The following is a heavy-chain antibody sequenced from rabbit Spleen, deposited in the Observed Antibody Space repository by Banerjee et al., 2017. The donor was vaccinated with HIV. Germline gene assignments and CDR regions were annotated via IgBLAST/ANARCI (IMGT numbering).Heavy chain of an antibody. J-gene: IGHJ6*01. CDR3: ARDTGSSFSSYGMDL. CDR2: IYSETGNT. Sequence: QEQLEESGGGLVKPEGSLTLTCKASGFDFSSSYYMCWVRQAPGKGPEWIACIYSETGNTVYATWAKGRFTCSKTSSTTVTLQMTSLTVADTATYFCARDTGSSFSSYGMDLWGPGTLVTVS. V-gene: IGHV1S45*01. D-gene: IGHD8-1*01. CDR1: GFDFSSSYY.